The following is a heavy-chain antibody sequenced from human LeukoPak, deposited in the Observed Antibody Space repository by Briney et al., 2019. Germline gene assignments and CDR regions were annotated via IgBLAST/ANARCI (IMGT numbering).Heavy chain of an antibody. J-gene: IGHJ4*02. CDR3: ARDLASTGYCSGGSCHPDY. V-gene: IGHV3-21*01. D-gene: IGHD2-15*01. CDR2: ISSSSSYI. CDR1: GFTFSSYS. Sequence: GGSLRLSCAASGFTFSSYSMNWVRQAPGKGLEWVSSISSSSSYIYYADSVKGRFTISRDNAKNSLYLQMNSLRAEDTAVYYCARDLASTGYCSGGSCHPDYWGQRTLVTVSS.